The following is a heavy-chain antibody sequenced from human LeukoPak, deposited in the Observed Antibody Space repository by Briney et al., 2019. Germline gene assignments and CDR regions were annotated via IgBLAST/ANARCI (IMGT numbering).Heavy chain of an antibody. Sequence: SETLSLTCTVSGYSISSGYYWGWIRQPPGKGLEWIGSIYHSGSTYYNPSLKSRVTISVDTSKNQFSLKLSSVTAADTAVYYCARGMEPYYYMDVWGKGTTVTVSS. V-gene: IGHV4-38-2*02. J-gene: IGHJ6*03. CDR3: ARGMEPYYYMDV. CDR1: GYSISSGYY. D-gene: IGHD1-26*01. CDR2: IYHSGST.